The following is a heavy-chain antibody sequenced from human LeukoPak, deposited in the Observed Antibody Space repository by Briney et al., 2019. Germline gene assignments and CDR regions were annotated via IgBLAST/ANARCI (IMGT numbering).Heavy chain of an antibody. CDR1: GFALSDYY. CDR2: SSGSGITI. J-gene: IGHJ4*02. CDR3: ARRRDFIDY. Sequence: PGGSLRLSCAASGFALSDYYMSWIRQAPGKGLEWVSYSSGSGITIYYADSVKGRFAISRDNAKNSLYLQMNSLRAEDTAVYYCARRRDFIDYWGQGTLVTVSS. D-gene: IGHD3/OR15-3a*01. V-gene: IGHV3-11*01.